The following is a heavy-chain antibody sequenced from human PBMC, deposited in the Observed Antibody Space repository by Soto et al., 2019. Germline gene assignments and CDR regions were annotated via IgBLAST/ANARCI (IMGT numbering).Heavy chain of an antibody. CDR3: ARVLPGIAAAGTFDY. D-gene: IGHD6-13*01. Sequence: QVQLQESGPGLVKPSETLSLTCTVSGGSISSYYWSWIRQPPGKGLEWIGYIYYSGSTNYNPSLTSRVTRSVDTSKNQFSLKLSSVTAADTAVYYCARVLPGIAAAGTFDYWGQGTLVTVSS. CDR2: IYYSGST. J-gene: IGHJ4*02. V-gene: IGHV4-59*01. CDR1: GGSISSYY.